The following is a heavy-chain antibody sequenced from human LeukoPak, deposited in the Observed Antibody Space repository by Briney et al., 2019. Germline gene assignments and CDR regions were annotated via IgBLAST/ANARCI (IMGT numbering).Heavy chain of an antibody. Sequence: SETLSLTCTVSGGSISSYYWSWIRQPPGKGLEWIGYIYYSGSTNYNPSLKSRVTISVDTSKNQFSLKLSSVTAADTAVYYCARGTVTRGYYYNYYMDVWGKETTVTVSS. V-gene: IGHV4-59*01. CDR2: IYYSGST. J-gene: IGHJ6*03. CDR3: ARGTVTRGYYYNYYMDV. D-gene: IGHD4-17*01. CDR1: GGSISSYY.